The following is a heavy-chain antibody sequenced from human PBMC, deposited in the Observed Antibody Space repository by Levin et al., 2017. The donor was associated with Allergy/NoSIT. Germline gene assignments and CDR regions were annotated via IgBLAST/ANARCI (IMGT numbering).Heavy chain of an antibody. V-gene: IGHV3-33*01. CDR2: IWYDGSNK. Sequence: GGSLRLSCAASGFTFSGYGMHWVRQAPGKGLEWVALIWYDGSNKYYADSVKGRFTISRDNSKNTLSLQMNSLRAEDTAVYYCARDYGTSWSSPFDYWGQGTLVTVSS. J-gene: IGHJ4*02. D-gene: IGHD1-14*01. CDR1: GFTFSGYG. CDR3: ARDYGTSWSSPFDY.